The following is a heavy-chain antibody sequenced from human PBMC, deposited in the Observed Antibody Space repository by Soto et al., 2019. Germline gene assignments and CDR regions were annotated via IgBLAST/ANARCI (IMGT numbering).Heavy chain of an antibody. CDR1: GFTFSRNS. J-gene: IGHJ4*02. D-gene: IGHD1-1*01. V-gene: IGHV3-48*01. CDR2: ISSSSSTI. Sequence: EVQLVESGGGLVQPGGSLRLSCEASGFTFSRNSMNWVRQAPGEGLEWLSYISSSSSTIYYADSVKGRFTISRDTAKNSLYLEMNSLSAEDTAVYYCASDTDPDNPSAFECWGQGTLVTVSS. CDR3: ASDTDPDNPSAFEC.